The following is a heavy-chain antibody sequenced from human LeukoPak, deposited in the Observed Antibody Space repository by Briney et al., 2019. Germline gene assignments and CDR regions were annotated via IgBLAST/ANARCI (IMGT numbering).Heavy chain of an antibody. J-gene: IGHJ4*02. CDR3: ASSPWWYYDSNGRFDY. V-gene: IGHV3-11*04. CDR2: ISSSGSTI. Sequence: KSGGSLRLSCAASGFTFSDYYMSWIRQAPGKGLEWVSYISSSGSTIYYADSVKGRFTISRDNAKNSLYLQMNSLRAEDTAVYYCASSPWWYYDSNGRFDYWGQGTLVTVSS. D-gene: IGHD3-22*01. CDR1: GFTFSDYY.